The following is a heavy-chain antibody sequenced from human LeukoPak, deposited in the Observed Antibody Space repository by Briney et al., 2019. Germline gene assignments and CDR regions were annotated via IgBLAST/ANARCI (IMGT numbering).Heavy chain of an antibody. Sequence: SETLSLTCTVSGAPLNSYYWTWIRQPAGKGLEWIGRIYASGNTDYNPSLNSRVTIPVDTSKNQFSLKLSSVTAADTAVYYCARRSATAGWFDYWGQGTLVTVSS. V-gene: IGHV4-4*07. D-gene: IGHD6-13*01. CDR1: GAPLNSYY. J-gene: IGHJ4*02. CDR3: ARRSATAGWFDY. CDR2: IYASGNT.